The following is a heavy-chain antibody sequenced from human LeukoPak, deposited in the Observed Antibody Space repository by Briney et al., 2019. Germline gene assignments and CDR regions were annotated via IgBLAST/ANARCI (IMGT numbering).Heavy chain of an antibody. Sequence: GESLQISCKASGYIFTTYWLAWVRQMPGKGLKWMGIIYPDDSDTRYSPSFQGQVTISADKSITTVYLQWSSLKPSDTAMYYCVRGFYNPWGQGTLVTVSS. D-gene: IGHD2/OR15-2a*01. CDR3: VRGFYNP. J-gene: IGHJ5*02. CDR2: IYPDDSDT. V-gene: IGHV5-51*01. CDR1: GYIFTTYW.